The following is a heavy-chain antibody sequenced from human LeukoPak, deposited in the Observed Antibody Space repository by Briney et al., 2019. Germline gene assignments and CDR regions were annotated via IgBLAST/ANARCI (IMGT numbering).Heavy chain of an antibody. Sequence: GGSLRLSCAASGFTFSNYGMHWLRQAPGKGLEWVAFIRYDGSDKYYAYSVKGRFTISKDNSKNTLYLQMNSLRVEDTAVYYCAKGLFTMVVTCWDYCGQGNLVTVSS. CDR2: IRYDGSDK. CDR3: AKGLFTMVVTCWDY. D-gene: IGHD4-23*01. V-gene: IGHV3-30*02. CDR1: GFTFSNYG. J-gene: IGHJ4*02.